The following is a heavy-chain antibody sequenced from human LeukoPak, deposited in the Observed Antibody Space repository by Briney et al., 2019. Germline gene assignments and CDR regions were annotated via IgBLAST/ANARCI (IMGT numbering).Heavy chain of an antibody. CDR3: ARVNGIAALMLGY. CDR1: GYTFTSSD. CDR2: MNPNSGNT. Sequence: GSVKVSCKASGYTFTSSDINWVRQATGQGLEWMGWMNPNSGNTGYAQKFQGRVTITRNTSISTAYMELSSLRSEDTAVYYCARVNGIAALMLGYWGQGTLVTVSS. D-gene: IGHD6-6*01. V-gene: IGHV1-8*03. J-gene: IGHJ4*02.